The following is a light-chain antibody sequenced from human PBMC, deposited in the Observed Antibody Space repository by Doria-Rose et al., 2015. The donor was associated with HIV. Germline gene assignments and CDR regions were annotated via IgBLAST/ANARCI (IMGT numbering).Light chain of an antibody. CDR2: DGS. CDR1: QSFSSTY. Sequence: TQSPGTLSLSPGERATPSCRASQSFSSTYLAWYQQKPGQAPSLPIYDGSTRATGIPDRFSASGSVTAFTLTINRLEPEDFALYYCHQYGTSWTFGQGTKVEI. V-gene: IGKV3-20*01. CDR3: HQYGTSWT. J-gene: IGKJ1*01.